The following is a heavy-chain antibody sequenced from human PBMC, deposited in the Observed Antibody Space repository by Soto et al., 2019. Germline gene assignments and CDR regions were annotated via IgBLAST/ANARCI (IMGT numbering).Heavy chain of an antibody. CDR1: GGSISSSSYY. CDR2: IYYSGST. J-gene: IGHJ2*01. D-gene: IGHD3-10*01. CDR3: ARHVWSSLRFGWYFDL. Sequence: QLQLQESGPGLVKPSETLSLTCTVSGGSISSSSYYWGWIRQPPGKGLEWIGSIYYSGSTYYNPSLKSRVTISVDTSKNQFSLKLSSVTAADTAVYYCARHVWSSLRFGWYFDLWGRGTLVTVSS. V-gene: IGHV4-39*01.